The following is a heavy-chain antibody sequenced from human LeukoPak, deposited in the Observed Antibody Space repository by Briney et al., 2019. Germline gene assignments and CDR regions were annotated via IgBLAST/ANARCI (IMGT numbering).Heavy chain of an antibody. Sequence: SLKLSCTASEGTFSSYAISWVRQAPGQGLEWMSGISPIFGKVNYAQSLQGRFTITTDDSTSTAYLELSSLRSEDTAVYYCARGGSGYDSYHYFDYWGQGTLVTVSS. D-gene: IGHD5-12*01. CDR1: EGTFSSYA. CDR3: ARGGSGYDSYHYFDY. J-gene: IGHJ4*02. CDR2: ISPIFGKV. V-gene: IGHV1-69*05.